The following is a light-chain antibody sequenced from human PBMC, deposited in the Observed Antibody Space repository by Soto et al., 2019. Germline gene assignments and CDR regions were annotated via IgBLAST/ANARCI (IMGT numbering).Light chain of an antibody. Sequence: DIQMTQSPSSLSASVGDRVTITCRASQSISSYLNWYQQKPGKAPKLLIYAASSLQSGVPSRFSGSGSGTDFTLTISSLQPDDCATYYCQQSYSTPPYTFGHGTKLESK. CDR1: QSISSY. V-gene: IGKV1-39*01. CDR3: QQSYSTPPYT. CDR2: AAS. J-gene: IGKJ2*01.